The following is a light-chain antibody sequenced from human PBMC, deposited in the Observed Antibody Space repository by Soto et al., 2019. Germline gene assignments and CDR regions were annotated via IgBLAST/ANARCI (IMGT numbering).Light chain of an antibody. V-gene: IGLV2-14*01. J-gene: IGLJ1*01. CDR2: EVS. CDR1: TSDVGGYHY. Sequence: QSVLTQPASVSGSPGQSITISCTGTTSDVGGYHYVSWYQQHPGKAPKLMISEVSNRPSGISNRFSGSKSGNTASLTISGLQAEDEADYYWSSNTSSSTRVFGTGTKLTVL. CDR3: SSNTSSSTRV.